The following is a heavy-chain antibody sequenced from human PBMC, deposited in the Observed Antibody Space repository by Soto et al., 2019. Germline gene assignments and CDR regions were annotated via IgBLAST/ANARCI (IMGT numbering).Heavy chain of an antibody. J-gene: IGHJ6*02. V-gene: IGHV4-59*01. CDR1: GGSINIYY. CDR2: IYYSGST. CDR3: ARGGPYYYYYYGMDV. D-gene: IGHD5-12*01. Sequence: PSETLSLTCTVSGGSINIYYWSWIRQPPGKGLEWIGYIYYSGSTNCNPSLKSRVTISVDTSKNQFSLKLSSVTAADTAVYYCARGGPYYYYYYGMDVWGQGTTVTVSS.